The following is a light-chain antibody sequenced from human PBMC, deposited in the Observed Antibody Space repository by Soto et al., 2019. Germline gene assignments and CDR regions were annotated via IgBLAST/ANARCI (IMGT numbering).Light chain of an antibody. V-gene: IGKV3-11*01. CDR2: DAS. J-gene: IGKJ4*01. CDR3: QQRSIWPPALT. Sequence: EIVLTQSPATLSLSPGERATLSCRASQSVKSDLAWYQQKPGQAPRLLIYDASNRATGIPARFSGSGSGTDFSLTISSLEPEDFAMYYCQQRSIWPPALTFGGGTKVEIK. CDR1: QSVKSD.